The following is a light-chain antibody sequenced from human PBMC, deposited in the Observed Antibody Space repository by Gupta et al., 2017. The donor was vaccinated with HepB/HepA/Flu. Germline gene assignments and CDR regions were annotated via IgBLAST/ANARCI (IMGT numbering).Light chain of an antibody. J-gene: IGKJ1*01. V-gene: IGKV4-1*01. CDR2: WAS. CDR1: LSLLYAGNSNSY. Sequence: ILMSQSPDALAVSLGERAPITPTSRLSLLYAGNSNSYVSWYQQKLGQPPKLLIYWASTGESGITARFSGSGSATDFTLTISSLQAEDVAIYYCQHYVSPRRSFGPGTKVELK. CDR3: QHYVSPRRS.